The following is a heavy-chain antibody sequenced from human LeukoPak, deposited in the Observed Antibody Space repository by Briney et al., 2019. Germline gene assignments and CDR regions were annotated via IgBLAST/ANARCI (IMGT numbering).Heavy chain of an antibody. V-gene: IGHV3-11*01. CDR2: ISRSGNRT. CDR3: TRVSRGNSGCFDH. J-gene: IGHJ5*02. Sequence: GGSLRLSCAPSGFTFSDYYVGWVRQAPGKGLDWVSYISRSGNRTYYADSVKGRFTISRDNAKNSMWLQINTLSAEDTAIYFCTRVSRGNSGCFDHWGQGILVTVSS. D-gene: IGHD4-23*01. CDR1: GFTFSDYY.